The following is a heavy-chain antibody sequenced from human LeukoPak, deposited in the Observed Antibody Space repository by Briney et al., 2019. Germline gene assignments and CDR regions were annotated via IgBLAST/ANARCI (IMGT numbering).Heavy chain of an antibody. CDR1: GYTFTGYY. CDR3: ARDERTGNSLFDY. V-gene: IGHV1-2*02. J-gene: IGHJ4*02. Sequence: ASVKVSCKASGYTFTGYYMHWLRQAPGQGLEWMGWINPNTGGTNSAQKFQGRVTMTRATSISTAYMELSSLRSDDTAVYYCARDERTGNSLFDYWGQGTLVTVSS. CDR2: INPNTGGT. D-gene: IGHD1-1*01.